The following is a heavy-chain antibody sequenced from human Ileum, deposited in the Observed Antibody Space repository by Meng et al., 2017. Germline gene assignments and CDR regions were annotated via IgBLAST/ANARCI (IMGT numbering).Heavy chain of an antibody. V-gene: IGHV6-1*01. CDR1: GDSFFTKSAT. D-gene: IGHD6-25*01. J-gene: IGHJ4*02. CDR3: AREAHLAAFGH. Sequence: SGPGVVKPSQTLYLTWAISGDSFFTKSATWTWVRQSPSRGLEWMGRTYYRSKWYNDYALSVNSRITVNPDTSKNQISLQLNSVTPDDTAVYYCAREAHLAAFGHWGQGTLGTVSS. CDR2: TYYRSKWYN.